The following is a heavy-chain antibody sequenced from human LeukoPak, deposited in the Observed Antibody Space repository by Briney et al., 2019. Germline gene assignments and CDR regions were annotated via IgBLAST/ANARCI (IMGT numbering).Heavy chain of an antibody. Sequence: GGSLRLSCAASGFTFSTYAMSWVRQAPGKGLEWVSSISSSSSYIYYADSVKGRFTISRDNAKNSLYLQMNSLRAEDTAVYYCARGPYSGLAFDYWGQGTLVTVSS. CDR1: GFTFSTYA. V-gene: IGHV3-21*01. CDR2: ISSSSSYI. J-gene: IGHJ4*02. D-gene: IGHD4-11*01. CDR3: ARGPYSGLAFDY.